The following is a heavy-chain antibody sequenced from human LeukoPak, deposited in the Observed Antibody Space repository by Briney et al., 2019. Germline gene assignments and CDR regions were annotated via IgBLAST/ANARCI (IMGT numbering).Heavy chain of an antibody. V-gene: IGHV3-21*01. CDR3: ARDSFMTIVYYYGMDV. CDR2: ISSSSSYI. Sequence: GGSLRLSCAASGFTFSSYSMNWVRQAPGKGLEWVSSISSSSSYIYYADSVKGRFTISRDNAKNSLYLQMNSLRAEDTAVYYCARDSFMTIVYYYGMDVWGQGTTVTVSS. J-gene: IGHJ6*02. D-gene: IGHD4-11*01. CDR1: GFTFSSYS.